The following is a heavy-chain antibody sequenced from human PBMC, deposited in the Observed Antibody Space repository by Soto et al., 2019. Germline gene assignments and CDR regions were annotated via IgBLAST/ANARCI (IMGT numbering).Heavy chain of an antibody. J-gene: IGHJ6*02. CDR3: ARHFKVAFWSGRYYYYGMDV. D-gene: IGHD3-3*01. Sequence: QLQLQESGPGLVKPSETLSLTCTVSGGSISSSSYYWGWIRQPPGKGLEWIGSIYYSGSTYYNPSLKSRVTISVDTSKNQCSLKLNSVTAADTAVYYCARHFKVAFWSGRYYYYGMDVWGQGTTVTVSS. CDR1: GGSISSSSYY. CDR2: IYYSGST. V-gene: IGHV4-39*01.